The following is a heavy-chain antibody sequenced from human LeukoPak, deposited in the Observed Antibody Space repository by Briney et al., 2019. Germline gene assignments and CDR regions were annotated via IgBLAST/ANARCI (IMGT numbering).Heavy chain of an antibody. CDR3: ARATSYDSSGYYPPPDAFDI. CDR1: GFTVSSNY. V-gene: IGHV3-66*01. D-gene: IGHD3-22*01. J-gene: IGHJ3*02. CDR2: YYSCGST. Sequence: GGSLRLSCAASGFTVSSNYMSWVRQAPGKGLECVSVYYSCGSTYYADSVKGRFTISRDNSKNTLYLQMNSLRAEDTAVYYCARATSYDSSGYYPPPDAFDIWGQGTMVTVSS.